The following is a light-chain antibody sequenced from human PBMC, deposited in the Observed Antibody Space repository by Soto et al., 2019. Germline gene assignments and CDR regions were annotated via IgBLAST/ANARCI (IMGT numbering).Light chain of an antibody. Sequence: QSVLTQPPSVSGAPGQRVTISCTGGSSNIGAGYDVHWYQQVTGTAPKLLIYVNNNRPSGVPDRFSGSKSGTSASLVITGLQAEDEADYYCQSYDSSLSASVFGGGTKLTVL. CDR1: SSNIGAGYD. CDR3: QSYDSSLSASV. J-gene: IGLJ3*02. CDR2: VNN. V-gene: IGLV1-40*01.